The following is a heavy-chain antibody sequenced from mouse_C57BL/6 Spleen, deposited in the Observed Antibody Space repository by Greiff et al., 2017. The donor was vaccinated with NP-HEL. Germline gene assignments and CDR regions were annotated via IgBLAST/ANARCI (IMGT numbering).Heavy chain of an antibody. CDR3: ARSPYYDYDGYAMDY. Sequence: VQLVESGPELVKPGASVKISCKASGYAFSSSWMNWVKQRPGKGLEWIGRIYPGDGDTNYNGKFKGKATLTADKSSSTAYMQLSSLTSEDSAVYFCARSPYYDYDGYAMDYWGQGTSVTVSS. J-gene: IGHJ4*01. D-gene: IGHD2-4*01. CDR1: GYAFSSSW. CDR2: IYPGDGDT. V-gene: IGHV1-82*01.